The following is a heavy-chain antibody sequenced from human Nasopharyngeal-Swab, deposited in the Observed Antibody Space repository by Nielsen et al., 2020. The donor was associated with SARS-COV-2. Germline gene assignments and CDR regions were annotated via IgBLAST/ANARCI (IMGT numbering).Heavy chain of an antibody. V-gene: IGHV3-30*18. J-gene: IGHJ3*02. Sequence: GESLKISCAASGFTFGSYGMHWVRQAPGKGLEWVAVISYDGSNKYYADSVKGRFTISRDNSKNTLYLQMNSLRAEDTAVYYCAKIGGDSTELRAFDIWGQGTMVTVSS. CDR1: GFTFGSYG. D-gene: IGHD3-16*01. CDR3: AKIGGDSTELRAFDI. CDR2: ISYDGSNK.